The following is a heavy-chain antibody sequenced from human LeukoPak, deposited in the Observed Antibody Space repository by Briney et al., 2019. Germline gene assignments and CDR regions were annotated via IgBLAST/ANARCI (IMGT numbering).Heavy chain of an antibody. Sequence: GGSLRLSCAASGFTFSSYAMHWVRQAPGKGLEWVAVISYDGSNKYYADSVKGRFTISRDNSKNTLYLQMNSLRAEDTAVYYCARGVSYGYPIGGVYWGQGTLVTVSS. D-gene: IGHD5-24*01. CDR2: ISYDGSNK. J-gene: IGHJ4*02. CDR1: GFTFSSYA. CDR3: ARGVSYGYPIGGVY. V-gene: IGHV3-30*01.